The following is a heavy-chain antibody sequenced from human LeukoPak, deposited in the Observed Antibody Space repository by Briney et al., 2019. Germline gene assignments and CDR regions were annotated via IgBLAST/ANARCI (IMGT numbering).Heavy chain of an antibody. D-gene: IGHD3-10*01. J-gene: IGHJ4*02. CDR1: GFTFSDYY. CDR2: ISSSGSTI. Sequence: PGGSLRLSCAASGFTFSDYYMSWIRQAPGKGLEWVSYISSSGSTIYYADSVKGRFTISRDNSKNTLYLQMNSLRAEDMAVYYCAKDHSRSGGAYDYWGQGTLVTVSS. V-gene: IGHV3-11*01. CDR3: AKDHSRSGGAYDY.